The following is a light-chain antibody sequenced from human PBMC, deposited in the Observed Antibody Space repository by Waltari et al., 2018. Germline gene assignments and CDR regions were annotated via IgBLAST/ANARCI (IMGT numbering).Light chain of an antibody. Sequence: EIVFTQSPPTLSLSPGERATLSCRASQSVSSYFAWFQQKPGQAPRLLIYDASNRATGIPARFSGSGSGTDFTLTISSREPEDFAVYYCQQRTNWPLTFGGGTKVEIK. V-gene: IGKV3-11*01. CDR1: QSVSSY. CDR2: DAS. CDR3: QQRTNWPLT. J-gene: IGKJ4*01.